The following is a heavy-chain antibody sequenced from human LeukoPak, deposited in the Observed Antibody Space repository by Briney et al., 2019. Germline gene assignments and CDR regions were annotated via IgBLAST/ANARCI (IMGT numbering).Heavy chain of an antibody. J-gene: IGHJ4*02. CDR2: IYHRDSNK. CDR3: ARHLNSYGSDY. D-gene: IGHD3-10*01. Sequence: GESLKISCKGSGYSFTSYWIGWVRQMPGKSLEWMGIIYHRDSNKRYSPSFQDQVTISAGKYISTAYLQWSSLKASDTAMYYCARHLNSYGSDYWGQGTLVTVSS. V-gene: IGHV5-51*01. CDR1: GYSFTSYW.